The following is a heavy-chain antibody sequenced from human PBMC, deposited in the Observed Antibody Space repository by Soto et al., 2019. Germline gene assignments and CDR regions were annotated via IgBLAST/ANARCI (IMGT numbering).Heavy chain of an antibody. CDR3: AKDRGTYSSSWFYYYGMDV. V-gene: IGHV3-30*18. J-gene: IGHJ6*02. CDR1: GFTFSSYG. CDR2: ISYDGSNK. D-gene: IGHD6-13*01. Sequence: QVQLVESGGGVVQPGRSLRLSCAASGFTFSSYGMHWVRQAPGKGLERVAVISYDGSNKYYADSVKGRFTISRDNSKNTLYLQMNSLRAEDTAVYYCAKDRGTYSSSWFYYYGMDVWGQGTTVTVSS.